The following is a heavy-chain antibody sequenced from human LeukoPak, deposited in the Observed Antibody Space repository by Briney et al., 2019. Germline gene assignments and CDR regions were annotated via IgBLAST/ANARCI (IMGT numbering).Heavy chain of an antibody. J-gene: IGHJ4*02. V-gene: IGHV3-21*01. Sequence: GGSLRLSCAASGFTFSSYSMNWVRQAPGKGLEWVSSISSSSSYIYYADSVKGRFTISRDNAKNSLYLQMNSLRAEDTAVYYCARDLYRIVAVPHYFDYWGQGTLVTVSS. D-gene: IGHD3-22*01. CDR2: ISSSSSYI. CDR1: GFTFSSYS. CDR3: ARDLYRIVAVPHYFDY.